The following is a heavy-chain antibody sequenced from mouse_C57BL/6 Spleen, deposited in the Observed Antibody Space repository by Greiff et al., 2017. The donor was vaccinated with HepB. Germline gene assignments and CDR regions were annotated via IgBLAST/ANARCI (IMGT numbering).Heavy chain of an antibody. Sequence: VHVKQSGPELVKPGASVKISCKASGYSFTGYYMNWVKQSPEKSLEWIGEINPSTGGTTYNQKFKAKATLTVDKSSSTAYMQLKSLTSEDSAVYYCASSYVDYFDYWGQGTTLTVSS. CDR2: INPSTGGT. J-gene: IGHJ2*01. V-gene: IGHV1-42*01. D-gene: IGHD1-1*01. CDR3: ASSYVDYFDY. CDR1: GYSFTGYY.